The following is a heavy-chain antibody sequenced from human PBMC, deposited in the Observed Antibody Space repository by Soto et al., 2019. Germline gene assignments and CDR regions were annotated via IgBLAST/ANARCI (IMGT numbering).Heavy chain of an antibody. CDR3: ERDHSRSRSYKDQSSGMEV. Sequence: GGSXRLSCAASGFTVIINYMSLVRQAPGKGLECVSVIYSGGSTYYADSVKGRFTISRDNSKNTLYLKMNSMRAEDTAVYYCERDHSRSRSYKDQSSGMEVRGHGTTVNVYS. CDR2: IYSGGST. J-gene: IGHJ6*02. V-gene: IGHV3-53*01. D-gene: IGHD6-13*01. CDR1: GFTVIINY.